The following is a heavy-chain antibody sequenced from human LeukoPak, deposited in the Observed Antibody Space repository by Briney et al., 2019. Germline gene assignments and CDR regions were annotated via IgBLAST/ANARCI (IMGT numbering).Heavy chain of an antibody. V-gene: IGHV4-34*01. CDR2: INHSGST. CDR3: ARRTRITMIVVVIRGYYFDY. J-gene: IGHJ4*02. CDR1: GGSISNKY. D-gene: IGHD3-22*01. Sequence: SETLSLTCTVSGGSISNKYWSWIRQPPGKGLEWIGEINHSGSTNYNPSLKSRVTISVDTSKNQFSLKLSSVTAADTAVYYCARRTRITMIVVVIRGYYFDYWGQGTLVTVSS.